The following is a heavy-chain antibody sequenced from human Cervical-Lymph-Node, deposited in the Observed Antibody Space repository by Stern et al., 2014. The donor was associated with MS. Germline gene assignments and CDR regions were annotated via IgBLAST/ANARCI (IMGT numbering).Heavy chain of an antibody. CDR3: ARHVQGFDY. CDR2: IFPYDADT. J-gene: IGHJ4*02. V-gene: IGHV5-51*01. Sequence: VQLVESGAEVKKPGASLQISCKLSGYSFTIYYIAWVRPMPRTGLEWMGVIFPYDADTTYSQSFQGQVTISADKSITTAYLQWSSLRASDTAIYYCARHVQGFDYWGQGTLVTVSS. CDR1: GYSFTIYY.